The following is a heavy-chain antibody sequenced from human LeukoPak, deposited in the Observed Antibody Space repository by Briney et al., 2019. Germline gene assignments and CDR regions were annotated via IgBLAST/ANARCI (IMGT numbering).Heavy chain of an antibody. CDR2: IYYSGST. D-gene: IGHD3-10*01. CDR1: GGSISSGGYY. J-gene: IGHJ4*02. Sequence: PSETLSLTCTVSGGSISSGGYYWSWIRQHPGKGLEWIGYIYYSGSTYYNPSLKSRVTISVDTSKNQFSLKLSSVTAADTAVYYCARDHRGPWGFDYWGQGTLVTVSS. V-gene: IGHV4-31*03. CDR3: ARDHRGPWGFDY.